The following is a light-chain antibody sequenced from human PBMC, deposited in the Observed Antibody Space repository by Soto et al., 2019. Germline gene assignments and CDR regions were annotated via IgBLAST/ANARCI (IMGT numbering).Light chain of an antibody. CDR1: SSNIGINT. V-gene: IGLV1-44*01. J-gene: IGLJ1*01. CDR3: AAWDDSLSGHYV. Sequence: QSVLTQPPSASGTPGQRVTLSCSGSSSNIGINTVDWYQHLPGTAPKLLIYSNNQRSSGVPDRTSGSKSGTSASLAISGLQSEDEADYYCAAWDDSLSGHYVFGTGTKVTVL. CDR2: SNN.